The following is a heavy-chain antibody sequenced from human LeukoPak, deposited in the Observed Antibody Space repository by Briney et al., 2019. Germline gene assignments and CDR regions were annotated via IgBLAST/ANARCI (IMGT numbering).Heavy chain of an antibody. V-gene: IGHV3-23*01. Sequence: GGSLRLSCAASGFTFSSYAMSWVRQAPGKGLEWVSAISGSGGSTYYADSVKGRFTISRDNSKNTLYLQMNSLRAEDTAVYYCAKVLSYDILTGYDYWGQGTLLTVSS. D-gene: IGHD3-9*01. CDR1: GFTFSSYA. CDR3: AKVLSYDILTGYDY. CDR2: ISGSGGST. J-gene: IGHJ4*02.